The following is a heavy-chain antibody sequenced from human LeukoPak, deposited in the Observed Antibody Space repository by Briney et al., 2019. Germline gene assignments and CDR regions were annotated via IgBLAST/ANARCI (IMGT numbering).Heavy chain of an antibody. CDR3: ARDRFGPPHPGYFDY. CDR1: GGSISSGGYY. J-gene: IGHJ4*02. D-gene: IGHD3-10*01. Sequence: PSETLSLTCTVSGGSISSGGYYWSWIRQPPGKGLEWIGYIYHSGSTYHNPSLKSRVTISVDRSKNQFSLKLSSVTAADTAVYYCARDRFGPPHPGYFDYWGQGTLVTVSS. CDR2: IYHSGST. V-gene: IGHV4-30-2*01.